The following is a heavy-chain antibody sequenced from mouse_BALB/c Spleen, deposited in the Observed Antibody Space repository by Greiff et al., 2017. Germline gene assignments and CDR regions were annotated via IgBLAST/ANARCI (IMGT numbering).Heavy chain of an antibody. CDR2: ISDGGSYT. CDR3: AREVGKVSMDY. CDR1: GFTFSDYY. D-gene: IGHD3-1*01. Sequence: EVQLVESGGGLVKPGGSLKLSCAASGFTFSDYYMYWVRQTPEKRLEWVATISDGGSYTYYPDSVKGRFTISRDNAKNNLYLQMSSLKSEDTAMYYCAREVGKVSMDYWGQGTSVTVSS. V-gene: IGHV5-4*02. J-gene: IGHJ4*01.